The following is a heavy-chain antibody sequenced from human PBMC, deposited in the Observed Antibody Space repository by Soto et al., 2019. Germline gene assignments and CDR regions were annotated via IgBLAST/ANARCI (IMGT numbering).Heavy chain of an antibody. CDR3: AKARCSGNSCYVPDY. J-gene: IGHJ4*01. CDR2: IYSDVGST. Sequence: GGALRLSCAASGFTFSSYWMHWVRQAPGKGLVWVSRIYSDVGSTTYADSVKGRFTISRDNSRNTLSLQMNSLRAEDTATYYCAKARCSGNSCYVPDYWGHGSLVTVSS. V-gene: IGHV3-74*01. CDR1: GFTFSSYW. D-gene: IGHD2-15*01.